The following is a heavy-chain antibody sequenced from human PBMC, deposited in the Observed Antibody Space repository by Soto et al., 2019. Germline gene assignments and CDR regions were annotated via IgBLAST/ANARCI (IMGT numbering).Heavy chain of an antibody. Sequence: VQVVESGGGWINPGGSLRLSCAASGFIFNNAWMNWVRQAPRKGLEWVGRVKAKTDGGTTDYAAHVKGRFTISRDDSKNTMDLQMNSLKIEDTAVYYCTTSGGNSPALFDYWGQGTLVTVSS. CDR3: TTSGGNSPALFDY. V-gene: IGHV3-15*07. D-gene: IGHD5-12*01. CDR1: GFIFNNAW. J-gene: IGHJ4*02. CDR2: VKAKTDGGTT.